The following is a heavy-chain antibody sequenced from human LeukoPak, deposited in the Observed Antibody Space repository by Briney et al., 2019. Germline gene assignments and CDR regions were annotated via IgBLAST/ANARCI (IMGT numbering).Heavy chain of an antibody. Sequence: SETLSLTCAVYGGSFSGYYWSWIRQPPGKGLEWIGEINHSGSTNYNPSLKSRVTISVDTSKNQFSLKLSSVTAADTAVYYCARGRPPYYDFWSGYYTDWFDPWGQGTLVTVSS. D-gene: IGHD3-3*01. CDR3: ARGRPPYYDFWSGYYTDWFDP. V-gene: IGHV4-34*01. CDR1: GGSFSGYY. J-gene: IGHJ5*02. CDR2: INHSGST.